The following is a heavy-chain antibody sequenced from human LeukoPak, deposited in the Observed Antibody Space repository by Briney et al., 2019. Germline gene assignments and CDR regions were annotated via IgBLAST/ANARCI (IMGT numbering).Heavy chain of an antibody. J-gene: IGHJ4*02. D-gene: IGHD6-13*01. Sequence: GGSLRLSCAASGFTFSDYYMSWIRQAPGKGLEWVSYISSSGSTIYYADSVKGRFTISRDNAKNSLHLQMNSLRAEDTAVYYCARRNTGGYSSSGYSIAVASEFDYWGQGTLVTVSS. V-gene: IGHV3-11*01. CDR1: GFTFSDYY. CDR2: ISSSGSTI. CDR3: ARRNTGGYSSSGYSIAVASEFDY.